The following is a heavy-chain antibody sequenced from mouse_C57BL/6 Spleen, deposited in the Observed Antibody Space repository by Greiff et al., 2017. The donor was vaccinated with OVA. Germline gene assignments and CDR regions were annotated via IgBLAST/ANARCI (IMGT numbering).Heavy chain of an antibody. Sequence: EVQLQQSGPELVKPGASVKISCKASGYTFTDYYMNWVKQSHGKSLEWIGDINPNNGGTSYNQKFKGKATLTVDKSSSTAYMELRSLTSEDSAGYYCARARDYYGSYDFDYWGQGTTLTVSA. CDR2: INPNNGGT. CDR1: GYTFTDYY. CDR3: ARARDYYGSYDFDY. V-gene: IGHV1-26*01. D-gene: IGHD1-1*01. J-gene: IGHJ2*01.